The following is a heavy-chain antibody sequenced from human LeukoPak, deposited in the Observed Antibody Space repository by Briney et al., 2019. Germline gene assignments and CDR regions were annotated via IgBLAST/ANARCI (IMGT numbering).Heavy chain of an antibody. CDR1: GFTFSNYW. CDR2: IKQEGSEK. V-gene: IGHV3-7*01. CDR3: ARVQASSGPGIFEY. J-gene: IGHJ4*02. D-gene: IGHD6-19*01. Sequence: GGSLRLSCRASGFTFSNYWMSGVRRAPGKGLEGVANIKQEGSEKFYVDSVKGRLTISSDNAMNSLYLQMNSLRVEDTAVYYCARVQASSGPGIFEYWGQGTLVTVSS.